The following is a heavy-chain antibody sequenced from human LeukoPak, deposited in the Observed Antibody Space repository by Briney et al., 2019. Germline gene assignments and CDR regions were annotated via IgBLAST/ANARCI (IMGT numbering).Heavy chain of an antibody. CDR1: GYSFTSYW. CDR2: IYPGDSDT. CDR3: ARSFYGDYPSYYGMDV. Sequence: GESLKISCKGSGYSFTSYWIGWVRQMPGKGLEWMGIIYPGDSDTRYSPSFQGQVTISADKSISTAYLQWSSLKASDTAMYYCARSFYGDYPSYYGMDVWGQGTTVTVSS. V-gene: IGHV5-51*01. J-gene: IGHJ6*02. D-gene: IGHD4-17*01.